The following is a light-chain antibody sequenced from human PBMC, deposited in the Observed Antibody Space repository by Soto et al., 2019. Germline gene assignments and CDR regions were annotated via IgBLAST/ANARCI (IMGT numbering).Light chain of an antibody. J-gene: IGKJ5*01. CDR2: AAS. V-gene: IGKV3-15*01. Sequence: EIVMTQSPATLSVSPGERATLSCRASQSVRSNLAWYQQKPGQAPRLVIYAASTRATGIPARFSGSGSGTEFTLTISSLQSEDFAVYYCQQYNKWPLITFGQGHDWRL. CDR3: QQYNKWPLIT. CDR1: QSVRSN.